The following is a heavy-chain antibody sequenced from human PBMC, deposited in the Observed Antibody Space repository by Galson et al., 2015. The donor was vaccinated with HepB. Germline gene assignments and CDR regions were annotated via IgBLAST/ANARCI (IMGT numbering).Heavy chain of an antibody. CDR1: GGSINSSNW. V-gene: IGHV4-4*02. Sequence: SLTCTVSGGSINSSNWWSWVRQPPGKGLEWIGQIYHSGSTNYNPSLTSRVTISVDTSKNQFSLKLSSVTAADTAVYYCARVLPRSFRRSYCYDSSGYYLNAFDIWGQGTMVTVSS. CDR2: IYHSGST. CDR3: ARVLPRSFRRSYCYDSSGYYLNAFDI. D-gene: IGHD3-22*01. J-gene: IGHJ3*02.